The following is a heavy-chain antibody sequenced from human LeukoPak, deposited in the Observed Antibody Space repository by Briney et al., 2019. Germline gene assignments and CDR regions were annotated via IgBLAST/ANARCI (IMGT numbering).Heavy chain of an antibody. CDR2: LKQDGSEK. V-gene: IGHV3-7*03. Sequence: GSLRLPCAASGFTFSDYWMTWVRQAPGRGLEWVANLKQDGSEKSYVDSVKGRFTISKDNAKNSLYLQMNSLRAEDTAVYFCTRDRGFFDYWGQGTLVTVSS. CDR1: GFTFSDYW. J-gene: IGHJ4*02. D-gene: IGHD3-10*01. CDR3: TRDRGFFDY.